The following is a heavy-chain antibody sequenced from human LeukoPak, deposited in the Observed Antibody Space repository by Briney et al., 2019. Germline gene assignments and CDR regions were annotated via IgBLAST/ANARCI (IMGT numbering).Heavy chain of an antibody. D-gene: IGHD6-19*01. CDR1: GFTFSTYA. Sequence: GGSLRLSCAASGFTFSTYAMHWVRQAPGKGLEWVAVVSHDGSNKYYADSVKGRFTISRDNSKNTLYLQMNSLRAEDTAFYYCARSEYSSGLRGVWDYWGQGTLVTVSS. CDR2: VSHDGSNK. J-gene: IGHJ4*02. CDR3: ARSEYSSGLRGVWDY. V-gene: IGHV3-30-3*01.